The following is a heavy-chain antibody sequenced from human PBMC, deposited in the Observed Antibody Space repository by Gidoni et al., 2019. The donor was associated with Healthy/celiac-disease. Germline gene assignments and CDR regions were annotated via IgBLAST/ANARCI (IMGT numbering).Heavy chain of an antibody. CDR1: GGSISSYY. D-gene: IGHD3-16*01. V-gene: IGHV4-59*01. CDR2: IYYSGST. Sequence: QVQLQESGPGLVKPSETLSLTCTVPGGSISSYYWSWIRQPPGKGLEWIGYIYYSGSTNYNPSLKSRVTISVDTSKNQFSLKLSSVTAADTAVYYCAREGWGFDYWGQGTLVTVSS. J-gene: IGHJ4*02. CDR3: AREGWGFDY.